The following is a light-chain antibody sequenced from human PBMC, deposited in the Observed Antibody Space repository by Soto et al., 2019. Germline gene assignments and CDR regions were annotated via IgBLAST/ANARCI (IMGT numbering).Light chain of an antibody. CDR3: SSYRTSSTAVL. J-gene: IGLJ2*01. Sequence: QSVLTQPASVSGSPGQSIAISCTGTSSDVGGYNYVSWYQQHPGKAPKLMIYDVSNRPSGVSDRFSGYKSGNTASLTIYGLQAEDEADYYCSSYRTSSTAVLFGGGTQVTVL. V-gene: IGLV2-14*01. CDR2: DVS. CDR1: SSDVGGYNY.